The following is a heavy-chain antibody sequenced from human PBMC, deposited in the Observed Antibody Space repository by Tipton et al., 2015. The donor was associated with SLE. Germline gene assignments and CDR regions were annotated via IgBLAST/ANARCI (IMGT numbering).Heavy chain of an antibody. J-gene: IGHJ4*02. Sequence: LRLSCTVSGGSISSSSYYWGWIRQPPGKGLEWIGSIYYSGSTYYNPSLKSRVTISVDTSKNQFSLKLSSVTAADTAVYYCARENYYDSSGHEGYFDYWGQGTLVTVSS. CDR1: GGSISSSSYY. CDR3: ARENYYDSSGHEGYFDY. CDR2: IYYSGST. V-gene: IGHV4-39*07. D-gene: IGHD3-22*01.